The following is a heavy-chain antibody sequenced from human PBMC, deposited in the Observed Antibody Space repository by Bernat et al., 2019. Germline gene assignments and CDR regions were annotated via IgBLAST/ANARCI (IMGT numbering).Heavy chain of an antibody. J-gene: IGHJ4*02. Sequence: QLQLQESGPGLVKPSETLSLTCTVSGGSISSSSYYWGWIRQPPGKGLEWIGSIYYSGSTYYNPPLKITVTISEDTSKNPFSLKLSSVTAADTAVYYCASGGGWYEEGVDYWGQGTLVTVSS. V-gene: IGHV4-39*01. CDR1: GGSISSSSYY. CDR2: IYYSGST. CDR3: ASGGGWYEEGVDY. D-gene: IGHD6-19*01.